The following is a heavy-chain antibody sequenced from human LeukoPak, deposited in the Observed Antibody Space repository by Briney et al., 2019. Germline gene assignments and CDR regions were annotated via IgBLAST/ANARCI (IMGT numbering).Heavy chain of an antibody. CDR2: ISSSGSTI. V-gene: IGHV3-11*01. Sequence: PGGSLRLSCAASGFTFNDYYMSWIRQAPGKGLEWVSYISSSGSTIYYADSVKGRFTISRDNAKNSLYLQMNSLRAEDTAVYYCARHGSYDFWSGYTANYFDYWGQGTLVTVSS. CDR3: ARHGSYDFWSGYTANYFDY. CDR1: GFTFNDYY. J-gene: IGHJ4*02. D-gene: IGHD3-3*01.